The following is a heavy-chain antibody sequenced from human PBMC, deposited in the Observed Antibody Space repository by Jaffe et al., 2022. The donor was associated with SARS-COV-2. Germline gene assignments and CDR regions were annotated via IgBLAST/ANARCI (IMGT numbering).Heavy chain of an antibody. CDR3: AKDPTMYSSSLNAFHI. CDR1: GFPFSTYA. V-gene: IGHV3-23*01. Sequence: EVQLLESGGGLVQSGGSLRLSCAASGFPFSTYAMNWVRQAPGRGLEWVSGIIGRGGRTYYADSVKGRFTISRDNSKNTLYLQMNSLIAEDTAVYYCAKDPTMYSSSLNAFHIWGQGTMVTVSS. J-gene: IGHJ3*02. D-gene: IGHD6-13*01. CDR2: IIGRGGRT.